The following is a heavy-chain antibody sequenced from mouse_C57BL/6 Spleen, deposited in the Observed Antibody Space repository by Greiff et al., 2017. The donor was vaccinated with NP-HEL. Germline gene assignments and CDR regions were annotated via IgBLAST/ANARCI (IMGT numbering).Heavy chain of an antibody. CDR3: ARGGLGVAMDY. J-gene: IGHJ4*01. D-gene: IGHD2-4*01. Sequence: QVQLKESGAELVKPGASVKISCKASGYAFSSYWMNWVKQRPGKGLEWIGQIYPGDGDTNYNGKFKGKATLTADKSSSTAYMQLSSLTSEASAVYFCARGGLGVAMDYWGQGTSVTVSS. V-gene: IGHV1-80*01. CDR2: IYPGDGDT. CDR1: GYAFSSYW.